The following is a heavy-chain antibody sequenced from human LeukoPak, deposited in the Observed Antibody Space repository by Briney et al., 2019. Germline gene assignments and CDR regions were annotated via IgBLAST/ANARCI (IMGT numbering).Heavy chain of an antibody. CDR3: ALPYYDFWSGYSSMDV. D-gene: IGHD3-3*01. J-gene: IGHJ6*03. V-gene: IGHV1-69*05. CDR1: GGTFSSYA. CDR2: IIPIFGTA. Sequence: SVKVSCKASGGTFSSYAISWVRQAPGQGLEWMGRIIPIFGTANYAQKFQGRVTITTDESTSTAYMELSSLRSEDTAVYYCALPYYDFWSGYSSMDVWGNGTTVTVSS.